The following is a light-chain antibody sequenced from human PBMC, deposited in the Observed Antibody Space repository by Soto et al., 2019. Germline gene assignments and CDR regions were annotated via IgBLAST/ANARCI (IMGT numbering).Light chain of an antibody. Sequence: EIVMTQSPATLSVSPGERATLSCRASQSVSSNLAWYQQKPGQAPRLLISGASTRATGIPARFSGSGSGTEFTPTLPRPQSEEFAIYYCQQYNTWPRTFGQGTKVDIK. CDR2: GAS. V-gene: IGKV3-15*01. CDR3: QQYNTWPRT. J-gene: IGKJ1*01. CDR1: QSVSSN.